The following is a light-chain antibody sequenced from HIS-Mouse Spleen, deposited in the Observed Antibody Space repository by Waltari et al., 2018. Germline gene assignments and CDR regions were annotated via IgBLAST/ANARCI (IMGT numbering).Light chain of an antibody. J-gene: IGKJ1*01. V-gene: IGKV3-11*01. Sequence: EIVLTQSPATLSLSPGERATLSRRASQSVSSYLAWYQQNPGQAPRLLIYDASNRATGIPARFSGSGSGTDFTLTISSLEPEDFAVYYCQQRSNWPPWTFGQGTKVEIK. CDR1: QSVSSY. CDR3: QQRSNWPPWT. CDR2: DAS.